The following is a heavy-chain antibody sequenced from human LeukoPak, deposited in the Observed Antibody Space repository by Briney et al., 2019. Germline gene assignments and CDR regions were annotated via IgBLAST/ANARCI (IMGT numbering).Heavy chain of an antibody. Sequence: GGSLRLSCAASGFTFSSFGLHWVRQAPGKGLEWVALIRSDGSSKNYADSVKGRFTISRDTSKNTVHLQMNDLRAEDTAVYYCAKWSGDYPSYYLDYWGQGTLVTVSS. D-gene: IGHD4-17*01. CDR3: AKWSGDYPSYYLDY. CDR1: GFTFSSFG. J-gene: IGHJ4*02. CDR2: IRSDGSSK. V-gene: IGHV3-30*02.